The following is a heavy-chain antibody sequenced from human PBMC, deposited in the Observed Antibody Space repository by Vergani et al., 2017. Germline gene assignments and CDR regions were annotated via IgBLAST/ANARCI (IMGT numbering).Heavy chain of an antibody. CDR3: GKGSDSYN. V-gene: IGHV4-61*02. J-gene: IGHJ4*02. CDR2: IYVSGFT. CDR1: GASINNDFYY. Sequence: QVQLQESGPGLVKPSQTLSLTCTVSGASINNDFYYGHWIRQPAGKGLEWIGRIYVSGFTDYNSSLQTRVSMSVDTSKNQFSLTVTSVTTADTAVYYYGKGSDSYNWGKGTLVTVSS. D-gene: IGHD5-24*01.